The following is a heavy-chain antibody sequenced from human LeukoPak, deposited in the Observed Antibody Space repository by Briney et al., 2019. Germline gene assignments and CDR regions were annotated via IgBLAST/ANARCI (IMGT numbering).Heavy chain of an antibody. CDR1: GFTFEDYA. CDR3: ARNYYGSGSYLGYNWFDP. D-gene: IGHD3-10*01. V-gene: IGHV3-43D*04. J-gene: IGHJ5*02. Sequence: GSLRLSCAASGFTFEDYALHWVRQFPGKGLEWVSLITWDGGKTFYADSVKGRFTVSRDNSKSSLYLQMNSLRAEDTALYYCARNYYGSGSYLGYNWFDPWGQGTLVTVSS. CDR2: ITWDGGKT.